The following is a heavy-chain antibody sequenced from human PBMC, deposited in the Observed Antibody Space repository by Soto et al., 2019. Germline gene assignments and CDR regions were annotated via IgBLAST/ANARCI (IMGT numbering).Heavy chain of an antibody. CDR3: ARGCKSYGSGSYSSGYYGMDV. V-gene: IGHV1-69*01. CDR2: IIPIFGTA. J-gene: IGHJ6*02. CDR1: GGTFSSYA. D-gene: IGHD3-10*01. Sequence: QVQLVQSGAEVKKPGSSVKVSCKASGGTFSSYAISWVRQAPGQGLEWMGGIIPIFGTANYAQKFQGRVTITAEESTSTAYMELSSLRSEDTAVYYCARGCKSYGSGSYSSGYYGMDVWGQGTTVTVSS.